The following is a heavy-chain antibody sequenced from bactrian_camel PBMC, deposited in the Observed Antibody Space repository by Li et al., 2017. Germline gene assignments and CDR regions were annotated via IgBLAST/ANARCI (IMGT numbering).Heavy chain of an antibody. V-gene: IGHV3S26*01. D-gene: IGHD1*01. CDR1: GDTSRTHC. J-gene: IGHJ4*01. CDR2: SDGAGTV. CDR3: AATFDATFYPTCGLQYGFFDY. Sequence: HVQLVESGGGSVQAGGSLRLSCIASGDTSRTHCMAWFRQVPGKEREGGAASDGAGTVSYADFVKGRFTISKDITENTLYLQMNSLKPEDTAMYYCAATFDATFYPTCGLQYGFFDYWGQGTQVTVS.